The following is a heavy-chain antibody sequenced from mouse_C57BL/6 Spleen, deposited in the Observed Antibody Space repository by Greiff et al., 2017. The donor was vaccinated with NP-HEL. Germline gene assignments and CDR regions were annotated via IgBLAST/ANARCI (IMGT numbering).Heavy chain of an antibody. V-gene: IGHV1-75*01. Sequence: VQLQQSGPELVKPGASVKISCKASGYTFTDYYINWVKQRPGQGLEWIGWIFPGSNSTYYNEKFKGKATLTVDKSSSTAYMLLSSLTSEDSAVYFCAGGVYYGSSAWFAYWGQGTLVTVSA. J-gene: IGHJ3*01. CDR2: IFPGSNST. CDR1: GYTFTDYY. CDR3: AGGVYYGSSAWFAY. D-gene: IGHD1-1*01.